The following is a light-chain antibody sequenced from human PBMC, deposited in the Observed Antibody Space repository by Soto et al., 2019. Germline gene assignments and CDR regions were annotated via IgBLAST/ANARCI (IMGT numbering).Light chain of an antibody. J-gene: IGKJ3*01. CDR3: QQSYSTPFT. CDR2: AAS. CDR1: QNINTY. V-gene: IGKV1-39*01. Sequence: DIQMTQSPSSLSAFVGDRVTITCRASQNINTYLNWYQQKPGKAPKLLIYAASSLQSGVPSRFSGSGSGTDFTLTISSLQPEDFAAYFCQQSYSTPFTFGPGTKVDI.